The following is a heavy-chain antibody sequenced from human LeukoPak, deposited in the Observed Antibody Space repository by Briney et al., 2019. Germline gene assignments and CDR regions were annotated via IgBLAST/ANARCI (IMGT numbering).Heavy chain of an antibody. CDR1: GFTFSRYA. J-gene: IGHJ4*02. V-gene: IGHV3-21*05. CDR3: ARDTFQPGLIDS. Sequence: GGSLRLSCAASGFTFSRYAMSWVRQAPGKGLQWVSYINADSSDIHYADSVKGRFTISRDNARNTLYLQLSSLRAEDSAVYYCARDTFQPGLIDSWGQGTLVTVSS. CDR2: INADSSDI. D-gene: IGHD2-2*01.